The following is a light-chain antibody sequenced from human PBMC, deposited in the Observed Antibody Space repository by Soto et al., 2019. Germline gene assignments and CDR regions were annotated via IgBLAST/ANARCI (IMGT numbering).Light chain of an antibody. CDR3: SSYTDTGTHVV. Sequence: QSALTQPASVSGSPGQSITISCTGTSSDIGSYNYVAWYQQFPGKTPKLIIYEVRNRPSGVSFRFSGSKSGNTASLTISGLQAEDEADYYCSSYTDTGTHVVFGGGTKLTVL. CDR2: EVR. CDR1: SSDIGSYNY. J-gene: IGLJ2*01. V-gene: IGLV2-14*01.